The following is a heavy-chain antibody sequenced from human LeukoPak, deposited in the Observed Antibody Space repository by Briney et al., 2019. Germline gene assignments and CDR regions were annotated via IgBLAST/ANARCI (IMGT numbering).Heavy chain of an antibody. D-gene: IGHD2-2*01. CDR3: ARGGCSGTSCYRAYFDY. V-gene: IGHV4-4*07. Sequence: PSETLSLTCTVSGGSISGYYWSWIRQPAGKGLEWIGRIYTSGSTNYNPSLRSRVAMSVDSSKNQFSLKLSSVTAAGTAVYYCARGGCSGTSCYRAYFDYWGQGTLVTVSS. CDR1: GGSISGYY. J-gene: IGHJ4*02. CDR2: IYTSGST.